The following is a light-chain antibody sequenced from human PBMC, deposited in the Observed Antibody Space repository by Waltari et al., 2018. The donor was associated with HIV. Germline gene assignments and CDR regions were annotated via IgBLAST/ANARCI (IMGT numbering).Light chain of an antibody. CDR1: QSVLYRSNNKNQ. Sequence: DIVMTQSPDSLAVSLGERATINCKSSQSVLYRSNNKNQLAWYQQKPGQPPKLLIYWASTREFGVPDRFSGSGSGTDFTLTISSLQSEDVAVYYCQQYYSSPFTFGGGTRVEIK. V-gene: IGKV4-1*01. CDR2: WAS. CDR3: QQYYSSPFT. J-gene: IGKJ4*01.